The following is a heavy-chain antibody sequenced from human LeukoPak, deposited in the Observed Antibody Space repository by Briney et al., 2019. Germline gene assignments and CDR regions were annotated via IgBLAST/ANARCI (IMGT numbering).Heavy chain of an antibody. V-gene: IGHV6-1*01. Sequence: SQTLSLTCAISGDSVSSNSAAWNWIRQSPSIGLEWLGRTYYRSKWYNDYAVSVKSRITINPDTSKNQFSLQLNSVTPEDTAVYYCAREAAYYDYVWGSYRLYGPLDYWGQGTLATVSS. CDR3: AREAAYYDYVWGSYRLYGPLDY. J-gene: IGHJ4*02. CDR2: TYYRSKWYN. CDR1: GDSVSSNSAA. D-gene: IGHD3-16*02.